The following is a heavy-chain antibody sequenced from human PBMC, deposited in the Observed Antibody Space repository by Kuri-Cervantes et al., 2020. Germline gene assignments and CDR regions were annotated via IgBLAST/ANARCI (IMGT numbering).Heavy chain of an antibody. CDR1: GGSISSGDYY. D-gene: IGHD3-3*01. Sequence: SETLSLTCTVSGGSISSGDYYWSWIRQPPGKGLEWIGYIYYSGSTYYNPSLKSRVTISVDTSKNQFSLKLSSVTAADTAVYYCARGGKYDFWSGYQRYFYYGMDVWGQGTTVTVSS. CDR2: IYYSGST. V-gene: IGHV4-30-4*02. J-gene: IGHJ6*02. CDR3: ARGGKYDFWSGYQRYFYYGMDV.